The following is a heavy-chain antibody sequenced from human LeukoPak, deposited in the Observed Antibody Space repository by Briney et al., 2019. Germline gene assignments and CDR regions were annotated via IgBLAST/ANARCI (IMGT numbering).Heavy chain of an antibody. V-gene: IGHV3-74*01. Sequence: GGSLRLSCTASGFTFTTSWMHWVRQAPGKGLVWVSRIKGDGSSTSYADSVKGRLTISRDNAKNTLYLQMNSLRGEDTAVYYCARVSITIFGVVPFGYWGQGTLVTVSS. CDR3: ARVSITIFGVVPFGY. CDR1: GFTFTTSW. CDR2: IKGDGSST. J-gene: IGHJ4*02. D-gene: IGHD3-3*01.